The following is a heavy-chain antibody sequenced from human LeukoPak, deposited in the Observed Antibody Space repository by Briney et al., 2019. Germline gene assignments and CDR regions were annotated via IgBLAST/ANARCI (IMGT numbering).Heavy chain of an antibody. Sequence: GGSLRLSCAASGFTFSSYAMHWVRQAPGKGLEWVSLISWDGGSTYYADSVKGRFTISRDNSKNSLYLQMNSLRAEDTALYYCAKEMARGTFDYWGQGTLVTVSS. CDR3: AKEMARGTFDY. D-gene: IGHD3-16*01. CDR2: ISWDGGST. J-gene: IGHJ4*02. CDR1: GFTFSSYA. V-gene: IGHV3-43D*03.